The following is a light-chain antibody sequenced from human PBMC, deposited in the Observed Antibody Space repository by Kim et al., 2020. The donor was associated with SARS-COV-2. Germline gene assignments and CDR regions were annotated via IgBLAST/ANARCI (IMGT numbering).Light chain of an antibody. Sequence: RATLNYTSCQNVLSSSNNKNNFAWSQQKTGQPPKLLIYWASTRESGVPDRFSASGSGTDFTLTISSLQAEDVAVYYCQQYYSPPYTFGQGTKLEI. V-gene: IGKV4-1*01. CDR2: WAS. J-gene: IGKJ2*01. CDR1: QNVLSSSNNKNN. CDR3: QQYYSPPYT.